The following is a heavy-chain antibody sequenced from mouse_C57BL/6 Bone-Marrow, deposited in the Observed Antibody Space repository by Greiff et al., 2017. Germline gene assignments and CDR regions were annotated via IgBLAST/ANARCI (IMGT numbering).Heavy chain of an antibody. J-gene: IGHJ1*03. CDR2: INPYNGGT. CDR1: GYTFTDYY. D-gene: IGHD1-1*01. CDR3: TTYGSSPWYFDV. V-gene: IGHV1-19*01. Sequence: EVQLQQSGPVLVKPGASVKMSCKASGYTFTDYYMNWVKQSHGKSLEWIGVINPYNGGTSYNQKFKGKATLTVDKSSSTAYMELNSLTSEDSAVYYCTTYGSSPWYFDVWGTGTTVTVSS.